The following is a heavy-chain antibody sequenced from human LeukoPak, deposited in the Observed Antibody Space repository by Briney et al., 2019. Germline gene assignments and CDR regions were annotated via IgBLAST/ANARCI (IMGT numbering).Heavy chain of an antibody. V-gene: IGHV4-39*01. Sequence: SETLYLTCSVSGGSISSSANYWGWIRQPPGKGLEWIGSIYYSENTYYNPSLKSRVTLSVDTSKNQFSLKPSSVTAADTAVYYCASLNYWGQGTLVTVSS. J-gene: IGHJ4*02. CDR3: ASLNY. CDR2: IYYSENT. CDR1: GGSISSSANY.